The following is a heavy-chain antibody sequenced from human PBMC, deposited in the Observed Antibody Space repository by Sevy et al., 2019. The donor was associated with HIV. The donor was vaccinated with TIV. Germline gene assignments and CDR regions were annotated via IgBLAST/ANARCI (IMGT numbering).Heavy chain of an antibody. V-gene: IGHV3-9*01. D-gene: IGHD5-18*01. CDR1: GFTFDDYA. CDR2: ISWSSGSI. CDR3: AKDMSGGSYGNRTLSDY. Sequence: GGSLRLSCTASGFTFDDYAMHWVRQAPGKGLEWVSGISWSSGSIGYADSVKGRFTISRDNAKNSLYLQMNSLRAEDTALYYCAKDMSGGSYGNRTLSDYWGQGTLVTVSS. J-gene: IGHJ4*02.